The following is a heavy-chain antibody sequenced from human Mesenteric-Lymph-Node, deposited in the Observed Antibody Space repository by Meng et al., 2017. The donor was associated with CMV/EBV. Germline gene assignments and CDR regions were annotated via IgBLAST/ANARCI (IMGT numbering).Heavy chain of an antibody. CDR2: VYWDDDK. J-gene: IGHJ4*02. V-gene: IGHV2-5*02. D-gene: IGHD3-10*01. CDR1: GFSLSTSGVG. CDR3: AYTCYYGSGSYFFGY. Sequence: GFSLSTSGVGVGWIRQPPGKALEWLALVYWDDDKRYSPSLKSRLTITKDTSKNQVVLTVTNMDPVDTATYFCAYTCYYGSGSYFFGYWGQGTLVTVSS.